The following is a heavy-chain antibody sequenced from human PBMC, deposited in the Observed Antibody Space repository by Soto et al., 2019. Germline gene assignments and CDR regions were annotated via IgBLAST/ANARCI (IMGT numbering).Heavy chain of an antibody. CDR3: TKAMYSGSNRAFDI. Sequence: PXWFLRLFCAASGFTFSNACRSWVRQAPGKGLEWVGRIKSKTDGWTTDYAAPVKGRFTISRDDSKNTLYLQMNSLKTEDTAVYYCTKAMYSGSNRAFDIWGQGTMVTVSS. V-gene: IGHV3-15*01. CDR2: IKSKTDGWTT. J-gene: IGHJ3*02. D-gene: IGHD1-26*01. CDR1: GFTFSNAC.